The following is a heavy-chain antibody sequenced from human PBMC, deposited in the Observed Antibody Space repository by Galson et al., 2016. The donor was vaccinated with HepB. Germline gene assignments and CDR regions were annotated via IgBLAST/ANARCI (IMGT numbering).Heavy chain of an antibody. D-gene: IGHD5-18*01. Sequence: LSLTCTVSGGSISSRSYHWGWIRQPPGKGLEWIGSISSSGSTFYNPSLKRRVTISVDTSNNQFSLKLTSVTAADTALYYFARGVGGSYGFHWGQGTLVTVSS. V-gene: IGHV4-39*01. CDR3: ARGVGGSYGFH. J-gene: IGHJ4*02. CDR1: GGSISSRSYH. CDR2: ISSSGST.